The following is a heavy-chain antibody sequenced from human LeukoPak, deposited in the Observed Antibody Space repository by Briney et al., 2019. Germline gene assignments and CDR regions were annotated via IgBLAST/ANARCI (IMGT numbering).Heavy chain of an antibody. V-gene: IGHV3-66*01. D-gene: IGHD5-12*01. CDR2: IYGGGNT. CDR3: ARWGSVGYSGYDLFES. J-gene: IGHJ4*02. CDR1: GFTVSSNH. Sequence: PGGSLRLSCAASGFTVSSNHMNWVRQAPGKGLEWVSVIYGGGNTDYADSVKGRFTISRDNSKNTLYLQMNSLRAEDTAVYYCARWGSVGYSGYDLFESLGQGALVTVSS.